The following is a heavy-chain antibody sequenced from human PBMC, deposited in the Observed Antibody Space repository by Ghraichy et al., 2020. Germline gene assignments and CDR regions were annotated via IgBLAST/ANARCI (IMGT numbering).Heavy chain of an antibody. D-gene: IGHD3-9*01. CDR1: GYSISSGYY. J-gene: IGHJ6*02. V-gene: IGHV4-38-2*02. CDR2: IYHSGST. CDR3: ARDLSFDWLYYYYYGMDV. Sequence: SETLSLTCTVSGYSISSGYYWGWIRQPPGKGLEWIGSIYHSGSTYYNPSLKSRVTISVDTSKNQFSLKLSSVTAADTAVYYCARDLSFDWLYYYYYGMDVWGQGTTVTVSS.